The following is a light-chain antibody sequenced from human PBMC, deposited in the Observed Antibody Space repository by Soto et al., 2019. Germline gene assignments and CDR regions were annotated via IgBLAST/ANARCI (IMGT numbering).Light chain of an antibody. CDR1: SSDVGGYNY. J-gene: IGLJ1*01. Sequence: QSVLTQPPSASGSPGQSVAISCTGTSSDVGGYNYVSWYQQHPGKAPKLMIYEVNKRPSGVPDRFSGSKSGNTASLTVSGLQAEDEADYYCSSYAGSSKVLGSGTKVNV. CDR2: EVN. CDR3: SSYAGSSKV. V-gene: IGLV2-8*01.